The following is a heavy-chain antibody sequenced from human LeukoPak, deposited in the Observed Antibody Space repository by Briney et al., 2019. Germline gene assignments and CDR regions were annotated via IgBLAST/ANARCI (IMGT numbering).Heavy chain of an antibody. CDR1: GYIFIGYY. Sequence: ASMKVSCKASGYIFIGYYIHWVRQAPGQGLEWMGLINPYGGDTNYAQKFQGRVTMTRDTSISTAHMELSRLMSDDTAVYYCARAVRNNWFDPWGQGTLVTVSS. CDR3: ARAVRNNWFDP. CDR2: INPYGGDT. D-gene: IGHD3-10*01. J-gene: IGHJ5*02. V-gene: IGHV1-2*02.